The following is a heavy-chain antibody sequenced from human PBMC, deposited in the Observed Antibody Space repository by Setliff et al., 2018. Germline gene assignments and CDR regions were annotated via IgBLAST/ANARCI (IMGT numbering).Heavy chain of an antibody. Sequence: SVKVSCKASGATLSGVVFSWVRQAPGHGLEWMGRSIPVLGKPNYAPRFQGRLTITVDTSTGTSYMDLRSLRSDDTAIYYCATELRSPFWHFDLWGQGSLVTVSS. CDR3: ATELRSPFWHFDL. CDR2: SIPVLGKP. V-gene: IGHV1-69*04. D-gene: IGHD3-3*01. J-gene: IGHJ4*02. CDR1: GATLSGVV.